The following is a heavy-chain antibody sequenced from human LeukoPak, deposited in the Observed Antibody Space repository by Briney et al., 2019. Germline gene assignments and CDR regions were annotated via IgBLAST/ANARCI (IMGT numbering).Heavy chain of an antibody. CDR3: AKDVHPLDYNFMDV. Sequence: PGRSLRLSCAASGFSFDDYAMHWVRQAPGKGLEWVSGISWNSGSIGYADSVKGRFTISRDNAKNSLYLRMDSLRAEDTALYYCAKDVHPLDYNFMDVWGKGTTVIISS. CDR2: ISWNSGSI. V-gene: IGHV3-9*01. CDR1: GFSFDDYA. J-gene: IGHJ6*03.